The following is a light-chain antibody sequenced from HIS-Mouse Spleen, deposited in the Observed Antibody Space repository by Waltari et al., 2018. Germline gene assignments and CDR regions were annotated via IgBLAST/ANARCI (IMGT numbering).Light chain of an antibody. Sequence: EIVMTQSPATLSVSPGERATLSCRASQSVSSNLAWYQQKPGQAPRLLIYGASTRATGIPDRFSGSGSGIEFTLTISSMQSEDFAVYYCQQYNNWPRTFGQGTKLEIK. J-gene: IGKJ2*01. CDR2: GAS. CDR1: QSVSSN. CDR3: QQYNNWPRT. V-gene: IGKV3-15*01.